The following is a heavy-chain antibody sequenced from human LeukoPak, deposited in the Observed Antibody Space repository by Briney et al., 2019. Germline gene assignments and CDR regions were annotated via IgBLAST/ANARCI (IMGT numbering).Heavy chain of an antibody. V-gene: IGHV1-8*03. Sequence: GSVKVSCKASGYTFTSYDINWVRQATGQGLEWMGWMNPNSGNTGYAQKFQGRVTITRNTSISTAYMELSSLRSEDTAVYYCARGSQNCASASCYNFWGQGTLVTVSS. J-gene: IGHJ4*02. CDR3: ARGSQNCASASCYNF. CDR1: GYTFTSYD. D-gene: IGHD2-2*02. CDR2: MNPNSGNT.